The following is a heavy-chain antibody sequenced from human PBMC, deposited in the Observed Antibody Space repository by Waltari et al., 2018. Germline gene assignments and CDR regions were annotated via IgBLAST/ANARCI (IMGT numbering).Heavy chain of an antibody. CDR1: GDSVSSSYW. D-gene: IGHD2-15*01. J-gene: IGHJ4*02. CDR2: VHGSGRA. CDR3: ARDRGRGLYLDT. V-gene: IGHV4-4*02. Sequence: QLQESGPGLMKPSGTLSLSCAVAGDSVSSSYWWIWVRPSPQTGLEWIGQVHGSGRANYNPSFASRVTVSLDTSNNQFSLEVTSATAADTAVYFCARDRGRGLYLDTWGPGTLVTVSP.